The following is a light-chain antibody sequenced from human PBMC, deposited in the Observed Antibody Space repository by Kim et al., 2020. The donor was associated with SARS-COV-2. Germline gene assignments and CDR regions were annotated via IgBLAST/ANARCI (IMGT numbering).Light chain of an antibody. CDR1: SLRSYY. CDR3: NSRDSTGYVL. J-gene: IGLJ2*01. Sequence: SSELTQDPAVSVALGQTVRITCQGDSLRSYYATWYQQKPGQAPKVVIYGKDNRPSGVPDRFSGSSSGNTASLTITGTQAGDEADYYCNSRDSTGYVLFGG. CDR2: GKD. V-gene: IGLV3-19*01.